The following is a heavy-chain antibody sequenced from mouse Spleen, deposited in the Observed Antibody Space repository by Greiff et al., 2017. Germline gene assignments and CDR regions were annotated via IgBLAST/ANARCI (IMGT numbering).Heavy chain of an antibody. Sequence: EVMLVESGGGLVKLGGSLKLSCAASGFTFSSYAMSWVRQTPEKRLEWVATISSGGGNTYYPDSVKGRFTISRDNAKNTLYLQMSSLKSEDTAMYYCARTLTGISDDYWGQGTTLTVSS. V-gene: IGHV5-9*01. J-gene: IGHJ2*01. CDR3: ARTLTGISDDY. D-gene: IGHD4-1*01. CDR1: GFTFSSYA. CDR2: ISSGGGNT.